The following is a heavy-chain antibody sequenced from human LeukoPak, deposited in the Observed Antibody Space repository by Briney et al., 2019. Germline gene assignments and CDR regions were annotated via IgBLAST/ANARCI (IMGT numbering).Heavy chain of an antibody. Sequence: GGSLRLSCAASGFTFSDYSMNWVRQAPGKGLECVSYISGSSTTIYYADSVRGRFTISRDNAKNSLYLQMNSLRAEDAAVYYCARLRARYAFDIWGQGTMVTVSS. J-gene: IGHJ3*02. CDR3: ARLRARYAFDI. CDR2: ISGSSTTI. V-gene: IGHV3-48*04. CDR1: GFTFSDYS.